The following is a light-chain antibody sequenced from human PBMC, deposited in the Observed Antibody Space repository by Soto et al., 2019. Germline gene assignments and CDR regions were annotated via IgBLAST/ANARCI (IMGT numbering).Light chain of an antibody. CDR1: QSVGSTF. CDR3: QQYGSSPPTLT. CDR2: DAS. V-gene: IGKV3-20*01. Sequence: EIVLTQSPGTLSLSPGERATLSCRASQSVGSTFLAWYQQKPGQAPRLLIYDASSRATGIPDRFSGSGSGTEFSLIISRLEPEDFAVYYCQQYGSSPPTLTFGGGTKVEIK. J-gene: IGKJ4*01.